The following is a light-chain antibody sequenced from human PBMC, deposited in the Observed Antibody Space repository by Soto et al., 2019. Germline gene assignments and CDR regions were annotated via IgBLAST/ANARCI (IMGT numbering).Light chain of an antibody. Sequence: EIVLTQSPATLSLSPGERATLSCRASQSVSSYLAWYQQKPGQAPRLLIYDASNRATGIPARFSGSGPGTDFTLTISSLEPEDFAVYYCQQRSNWPTFACGPETKVDIK. CDR2: DAS. J-gene: IGKJ3*01. V-gene: IGKV3-11*01. CDR1: QSVSSY. CDR3: QQRSNWPTFA.